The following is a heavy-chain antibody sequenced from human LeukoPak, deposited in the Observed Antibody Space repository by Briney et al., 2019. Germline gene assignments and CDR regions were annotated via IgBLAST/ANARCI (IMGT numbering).Heavy chain of an antibody. CDR3: TRGSSTDY. D-gene: IGHD6-13*01. Sequence: ETLSLTCAVYGGSFSGYYWSWVRQAPGKGLEWVSVIYSGGNTYYADSVKGRFTISRDNSKNTLSLQMNSLRAEDTAVYYCTRGSSTDYWGQGTLVTVSS. CDR1: GGSFSGYY. V-gene: IGHV3-53*01. J-gene: IGHJ4*02. CDR2: IYSGGNT.